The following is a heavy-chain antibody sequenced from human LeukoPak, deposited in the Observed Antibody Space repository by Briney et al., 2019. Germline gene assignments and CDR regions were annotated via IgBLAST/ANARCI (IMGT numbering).Heavy chain of an antibody. Sequence: ASVKVSCKASGYTFTTHYIHWVRQAPGQGLEWMGIINPSGGITTYAQKFQGRVTVTREMSTSTVYMELSSLRSEDTAVYYCARSYLIIDPFDPWGQGTLVTVSS. J-gene: IGHJ5*02. V-gene: IGHV1-46*01. CDR3: ARSYLIIDPFDP. D-gene: IGHD3-22*01. CDR1: GYTFTTHY. CDR2: INPSGGIT.